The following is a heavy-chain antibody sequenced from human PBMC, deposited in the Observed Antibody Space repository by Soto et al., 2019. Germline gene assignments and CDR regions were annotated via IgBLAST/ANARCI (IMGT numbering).Heavy chain of an antibody. CDR1: GFTFSSYG. Sequence: GGSLRLSCAASGFTFSSYGMHWVRQAPGKGLEWVAVISYDGSNKYYADSVKGRFTISRDNSKNTLYLQMNSLRAEDTAVYYCAKDGAPYYYSYSGMDAWGQGTTVTVSS. V-gene: IGHV3-30*18. CDR3: AKDGAPYYYSYSGMDA. D-gene: IGHD1-26*01. J-gene: IGHJ6*02. CDR2: ISYDGSNK.